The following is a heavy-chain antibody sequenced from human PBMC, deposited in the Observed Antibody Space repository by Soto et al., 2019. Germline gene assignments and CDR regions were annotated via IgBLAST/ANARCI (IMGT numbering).Heavy chain of an antibody. CDR1: GDSITTNGYY. CDR3: ARSHYTYGLLIDY. V-gene: IGHV4-39*01. CDR2: VYSTGST. J-gene: IGHJ4*02. Sequence: SATLSLTCSVSGDSITTNGYYWGWLQQPPGKGLQWIGNVYSTGSTFSHPSLTSRVFISVDTSKNKFSLRLTSVTAADTAVYYCARSHYTYGLLIDYWGPGIMVTVSS. D-gene: IGHD2-8*01.